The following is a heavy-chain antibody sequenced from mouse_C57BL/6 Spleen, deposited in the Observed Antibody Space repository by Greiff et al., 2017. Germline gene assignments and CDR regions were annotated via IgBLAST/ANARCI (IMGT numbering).Heavy chain of an antibody. V-gene: IGHV1-7*01. CDR2: INPSSGYT. D-gene: IGHD2-1*01. J-gene: IGHJ2*01. CDR3: AKDYGNSLYYFDY. Sequence: QVQLQQSGAELAKPGASVKLSCKASGYTFTSYWMHWVKQRPGQGLAWIGYINPSSGYTKYNQKFKDKATLTADKSSSTAYMQLSSLTYEDSAVYYCAKDYGNSLYYFDYRGQGTTLTVSS. CDR1: GYTFTSYW.